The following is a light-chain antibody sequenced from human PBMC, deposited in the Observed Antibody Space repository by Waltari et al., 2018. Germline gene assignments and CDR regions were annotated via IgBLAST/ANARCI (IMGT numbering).Light chain of an antibody. Sequence: DIQMTQSPSTLSASVGDRVTITCRASQRVNRWLAWYQQKPGKAPKLLISKASALQNGVAPRFSGGGSGTEFTLTNSNLQPDDSSTYYCQQYEAFPVTFGQGTKVEIK. V-gene: IGKV1-5*03. CDR2: KAS. CDR1: QRVNRW. CDR3: QQYEAFPVT. J-gene: IGKJ1*01.